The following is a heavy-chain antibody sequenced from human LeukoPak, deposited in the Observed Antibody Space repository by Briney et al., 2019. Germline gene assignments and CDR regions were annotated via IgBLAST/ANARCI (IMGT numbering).Heavy chain of an antibody. Sequence: GGSLRLSCAASGFTFSSYSMNWVRQAPGKGLEWVSSISSSSSYIYYADSVKGRFTISRDNAKNSLYLQKNSLRAEDTAVYYCASWEMLTNFDYWGQGTLVTVSS. D-gene: IGHD1-26*01. CDR3: ASWEMLTNFDY. V-gene: IGHV3-21*01. CDR2: ISSSSSYI. J-gene: IGHJ4*02. CDR1: GFTFSSYS.